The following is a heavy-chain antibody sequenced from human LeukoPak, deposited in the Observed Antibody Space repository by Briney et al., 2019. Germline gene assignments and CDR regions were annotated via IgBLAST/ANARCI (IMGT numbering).Heavy chain of an antibody. CDR2: INHSGST. CDR3: ARASSSGCLVY. CDR1: GGSISSSSYY. V-gene: IGHV4-39*07. Sequence: SETLSLTCTVSGGSISSSSYYWGWIRQPPGTGLEWIGEINHSGSTNYNPSLKSRVTISVDTSKNQFSLKLSSVTAADTAVYYCARASSSGCLVYWGQGTLVTVSS. J-gene: IGHJ4*02. D-gene: IGHD6-19*01.